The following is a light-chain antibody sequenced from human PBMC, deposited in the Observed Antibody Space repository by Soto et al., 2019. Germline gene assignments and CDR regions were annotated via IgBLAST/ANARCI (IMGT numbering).Light chain of an antibody. CDR2: DAS. V-gene: IGKV3-11*01. CDR1: QSVSSY. J-gene: IGKJ4*01. Sequence: ESVLTQSPATLSLSPGERATLSCRASQSVSSYLAWYQQKPGQAPRLLIYDASNRATGIPARFSGSGSGTDFTLTISSLETEDFAVYYCQQRSNWPPTFGGGTKVAI. CDR3: QQRSNWPPT.